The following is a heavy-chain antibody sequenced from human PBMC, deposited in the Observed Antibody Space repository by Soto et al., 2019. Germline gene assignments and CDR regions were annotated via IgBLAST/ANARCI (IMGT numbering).Heavy chain of an antibody. CDR2: IWYDGSNK. J-gene: IGHJ6*03. CDR1: GFTYSRHG. CDR3: ARDVAGDTVTTGGYYYYMDV. V-gene: IGHV3-33*01. Sequence: PGGSLRLSCAASGFTYSRHGMHWVRQAPGKGLEWVAVIWYDGSNKYYADSVKGRFTISRDNSKNTLYLQMNSLRAEDTAVYYCARDVAGDTVTTGGYYYYMDVWGKGTTVTVSS. D-gene: IGHD4-4*01.